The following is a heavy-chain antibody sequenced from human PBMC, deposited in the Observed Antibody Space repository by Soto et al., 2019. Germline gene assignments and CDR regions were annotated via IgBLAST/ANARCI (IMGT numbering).Heavy chain of an antibody. CDR3: ASPASYIAARPFDY. J-gene: IGHJ4*02. Sequence: LRLSCAASGFTFSSYAMHWVRQAPGKGLEWVAVISYDGSNKYYADSVKGRFTISRDNSKNTLYLQMNSLRAEDTAVYYCASPASYIAARPFDYWGQGTLVTVSS. CDR2: ISYDGSNK. D-gene: IGHD6-6*01. V-gene: IGHV3-30-3*01. CDR1: GFTFSSYA.